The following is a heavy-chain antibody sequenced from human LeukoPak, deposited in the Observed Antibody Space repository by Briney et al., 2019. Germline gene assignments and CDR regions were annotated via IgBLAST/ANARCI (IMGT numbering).Heavy chain of an antibody. J-gene: IGHJ4*02. V-gene: IGHV4-38-2*02. CDR2: IYHSGST. CDR1: GGSISSYY. D-gene: IGHD3-3*01. Sequence: SETLSLTCTVSGGSISSYYWSWIRQPPGKGLEWIGSIYHSGSTYYNPSLKSRVTISVDTSKNQFSLKLSSVTAADTAVYYCARDPSGYPFDYWGQGTLVTVSS. CDR3: ARDPSGYPFDY.